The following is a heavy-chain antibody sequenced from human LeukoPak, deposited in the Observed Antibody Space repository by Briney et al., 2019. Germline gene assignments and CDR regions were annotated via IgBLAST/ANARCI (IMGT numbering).Heavy chain of an antibody. J-gene: IGHJ4*02. V-gene: IGHV3-13*01. CDR3: VTGAEGWAY. D-gene: IGHD1-26*01. Sequence: QPGGSLRLSCAASGFSFSSSDMHWVRQATGKGLEWVSGIASAGATFYAGSVRGRFTTTRENAKNTLYLQMNSLRAEDTAMYHCVTGAEGWAYWGQGALVTVSS. CDR1: GFSFSSSD. CDR2: IASAGAT.